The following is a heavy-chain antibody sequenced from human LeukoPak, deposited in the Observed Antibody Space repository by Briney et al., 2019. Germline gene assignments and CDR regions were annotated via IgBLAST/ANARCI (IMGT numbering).Heavy chain of an antibody. Sequence: GGSLRLSCAASGFTFSSTSMSWVRQAPGKGLEWVAVTVGGGDGTYYADSVKGRFTISRDNSKNTLYLQMNSLRAEDTAVYYCAKDMRFDWTPYYFDYWGQGTLVTVSS. CDR1: GFTFSSTS. CDR3: AKDMRFDWTPYYFDY. CDR2: TVGGGDGT. D-gene: IGHD3-9*01. V-gene: IGHV3-23*01. J-gene: IGHJ4*02.